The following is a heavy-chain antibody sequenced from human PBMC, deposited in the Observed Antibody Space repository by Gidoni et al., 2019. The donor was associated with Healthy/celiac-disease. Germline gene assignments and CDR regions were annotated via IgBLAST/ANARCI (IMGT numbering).Heavy chain of an antibody. Sequence: QLQLQESGPGLVKPSATLSLPCPVSGGSISSSSYYWGWIRQPPGKGLEWIGSIYYSGSTYYNPSLKSRVTISVDTSKNQFALKLSSVTAADTAVYYCARHRRELAGYWGQGTLVTVSS. CDR1: GGSISSSSYY. V-gene: IGHV4-39*01. D-gene: IGHD1-26*01. CDR3: ARHRRELAGY. J-gene: IGHJ4*02. CDR2: IYYSGST.